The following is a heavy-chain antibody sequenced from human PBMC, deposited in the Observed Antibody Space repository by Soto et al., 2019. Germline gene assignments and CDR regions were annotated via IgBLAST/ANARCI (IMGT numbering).Heavy chain of an antibody. V-gene: IGHV3-33*01. CDR3: ARDATSGSYSRFDD. Sequence: QVQLVESGGGVVQPGRSRRLSCAASGFTFSNYGRHGVRQAPGKGLGWVAAIYYDGSNKEYADSVKGRFTISRDNSKNTLFLQMDSVRAEDTAVHYCARDATSGSYSRFDDWGQGNLVTVSS. CDR1: GFTFSNYG. CDR2: IYYDGSNK. D-gene: IGHD1-26*01. J-gene: IGHJ4*02.